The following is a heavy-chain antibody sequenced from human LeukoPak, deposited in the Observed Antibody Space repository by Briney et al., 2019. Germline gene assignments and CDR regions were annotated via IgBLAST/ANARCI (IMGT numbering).Heavy chain of an antibody. V-gene: IGHV3-7*05. Sequence: GGSLRLSCAASGFSFRDFWMTWVRQAPGRGLEWVASIKQDGFEKYYVDSVKGRFTISRDNAKNSLYLQMNSLRAEDTAVYYCARGSGWYAYWGQGTLSPSPQ. CDR1: GFSFRDFW. CDR3: ARGSGWYAY. J-gene: IGHJ4*02. D-gene: IGHD6-19*01. CDR2: IKQDGFEK.